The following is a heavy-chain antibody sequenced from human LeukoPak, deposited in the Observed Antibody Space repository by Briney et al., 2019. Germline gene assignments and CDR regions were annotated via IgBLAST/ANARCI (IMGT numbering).Heavy chain of an antibody. D-gene: IGHD5-12*01. CDR1: GFTFSSYA. V-gene: IGHV3-23*01. Sequence: PGGSLRLSCAASGFTFSSYAMSWVRQAPGKGLEWVSAISGSGGSTYDADSVKGRFTISRDNSKNTLYLQMNSLRAEDTAVYYCAKDRGYGVSYWYFDLWGRGALVTVSS. CDR3: AKDRGYGVSYWYFDL. CDR2: ISGSGGST. J-gene: IGHJ2*01.